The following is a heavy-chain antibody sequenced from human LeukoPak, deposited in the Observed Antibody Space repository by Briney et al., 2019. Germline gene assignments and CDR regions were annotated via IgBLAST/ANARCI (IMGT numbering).Heavy chain of an antibody. D-gene: IGHD2-21*01. CDR2: IKPNGIEK. CDR3: ARDLDTYVLLIAYDTFDI. CDR1: GFTFSNYW. Sequence: SGGFLRLSCEGSGFTFSNYWMTWVRQAPGKGLEWVANIKPNGIEKHYADSVEGRFTISRDNANNSLYLQMNSLRVEDTAVYYCARDLDTYVLLIAYDTFDIWGQGTMVTVAS. V-gene: IGHV3-7*01. J-gene: IGHJ3*02.